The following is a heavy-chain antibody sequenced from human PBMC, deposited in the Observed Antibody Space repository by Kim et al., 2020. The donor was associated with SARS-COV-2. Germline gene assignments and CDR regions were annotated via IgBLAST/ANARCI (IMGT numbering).Heavy chain of an antibody. CDR1: GGSVRVHYY. CDR2: MSYSGIA. J-gene: IGHJ4*02. V-gene: IGHV4-30-4*01. Sequence: SETLSLTCTISGGSVRVHYYWSWLRQPPGKGLEWIGYMSYSGIAYYSPSLKGRVNMSLDTSKNQISLELSSVTAADTAVYHCARGNGDYVLDYFDYWGQGTLVTVPS. CDR3: ARGNGDYVLDYFDY. D-gene: IGHD3-10*02.